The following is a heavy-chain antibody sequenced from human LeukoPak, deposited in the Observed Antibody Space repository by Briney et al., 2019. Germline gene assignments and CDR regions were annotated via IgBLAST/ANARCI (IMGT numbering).Heavy chain of an antibody. CDR2: IYSGGST. CDR1: GFTFSSYA. J-gene: IGHJ4*02. CDR3: ARGLVRYFDWYG. Sequence: GGSLRLSCAASGFTFSSYAMSWVRQAPGKGLEWVPVIYSGGSTYYADSVKGRFTISRDNSKNTLYLQMNSLRAEDTAVYYCARGLVRYFDWYGWGQGTLVTVSS. D-gene: IGHD3-9*01. V-gene: IGHV3-66*01.